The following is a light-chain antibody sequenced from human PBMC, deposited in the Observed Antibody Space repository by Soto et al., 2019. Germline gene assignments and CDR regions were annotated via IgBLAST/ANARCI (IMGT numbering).Light chain of an antibody. Sequence: QSVLTQPPSASGSPGQSVTISCTGTSSDGGGYNYVSWYQQYPGRAPKLMIYEVTKRPSGVPDRFSGSKSGNTASLTVSGLQAEDEADYYCSSYAASNNFYFVFGGGTKVTV. CDR1: SSDGGGYNY. CDR2: EVT. V-gene: IGLV2-8*01. CDR3: SSYAASNNFYFV. J-gene: IGLJ3*02.